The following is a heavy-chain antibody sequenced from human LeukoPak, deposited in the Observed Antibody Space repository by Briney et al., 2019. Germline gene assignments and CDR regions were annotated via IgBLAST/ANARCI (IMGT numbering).Heavy chain of an antibody. Sequence: SETLSLTCAVYGGTFSDYYWSWIRQPPGKGLEWIGEVMDSGRTNYNPSLKSRVTISIDTSKNQFSLRLSSMTAADTAVYYCVREHNIVIPTARTYYYYYMDVWGKGTTVTVSS. J-gene: IGHJ6*03. CDR3: VREHNIVIPTARTYYYYYMDV. CDR2: VMDSGRT. D-gene: IGHD5-12*01. V-gene: IGHV4-34*12. CDR1: GGTFSDYY.